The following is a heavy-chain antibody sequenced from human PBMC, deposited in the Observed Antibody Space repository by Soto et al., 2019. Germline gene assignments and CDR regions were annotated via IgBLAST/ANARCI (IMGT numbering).Heavy chain of an antibody. J-gene: IGHJ4*02. CDR3: ARDSNLAPFDY. V-gene: IGHV4-31*03. CDR1: GGSISSGGYY. CDR2: IYYSGST. Sequence: PSETLSLTCTVSGGSISSGGYYWSWIRQHPGKGLEWIGYIYYSGSTYYNPSLKSRVTISVDASKNQFSLKLSSLTAADTAVYYCARDSNLAPFDYWGQGTLVTVSS.